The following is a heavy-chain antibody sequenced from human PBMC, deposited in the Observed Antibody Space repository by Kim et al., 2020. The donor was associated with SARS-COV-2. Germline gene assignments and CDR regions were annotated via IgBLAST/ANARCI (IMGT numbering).Heavy chain of an antibody. CDR2: ISYDGSNK. Sequence: GGSLRLSCAASGFTFSSYGMHWVRQAPGKGLEWVAVISYDGSNKYYADSVKGRFTISRDNSKNTLYLQMNSLRAEDTAVYYCAKDLVAVAGLRGTLYWGQGTLVTVSS. CDR3: AKDLVAVAGLRGTLY. CDR1: GFTFSSYG. J-gene: IGHJ4*02. D-gene: IGHD6-19*01. V-gene: IGHV3-30*18.